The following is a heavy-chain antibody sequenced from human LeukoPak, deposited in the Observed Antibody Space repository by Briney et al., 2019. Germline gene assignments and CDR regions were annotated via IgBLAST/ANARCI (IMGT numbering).Heavy chain of an antibody. J-gene: IGHJ4*02. CDR1: GFTFSIYE. D-gene: IGHD3-10*01. CDR2: ISSGGSSI. Sequence: SLRPSYAASGFTFSIYETNSVSQQPGNWLECVSYISSGGSSIYYADSVKGRFIISRDNAKNSVYLQMNSLRAEDTAVYYCARGEYYFDFWGQGTLVTVSS. CDR3: ARGEYYFDF. V-gene: IGHV3-48*03.